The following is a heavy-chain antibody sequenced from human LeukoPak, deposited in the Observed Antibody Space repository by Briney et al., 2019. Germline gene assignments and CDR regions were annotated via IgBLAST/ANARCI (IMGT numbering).Heavy chain of an antibody. CDR1: GFTFTTAW. CDR2: IKGSNDGGTA. Sequence: GGSLRLSCAASGFTFTTAWMSWVRQAPGKGLEWVGRIKGSNDGGTADYAAPVKGRFIISRDDSKNTPYLQMNSLKTEDTAVYYCSTDWSSSSHWGQGTLVTVSS. CDR3: STDWSSSSH. J-gene: IGHJ4*02. V-gene: IGHV3-15*01. D-gene: IGHD6-13*01.